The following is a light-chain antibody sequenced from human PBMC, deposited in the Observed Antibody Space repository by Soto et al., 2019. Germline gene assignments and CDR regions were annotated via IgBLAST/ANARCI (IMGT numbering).Light chain of an antibody. J-gene: IGKJ4*01. V-gene: IGKV1-5*03. CDR3: QQYDTYCT. CDR1: QSIRSW. Sequence: DIQMTQSPSTLSASVGDRVTITCRASQSIRSWLAWYQQKPGKAPRLLIYKASSLESGVPSRFSGSGSGTEFTLTISSLQPDDSATYFCQQYDTYCTFGGGTQVEIK. CDR2: KAS.